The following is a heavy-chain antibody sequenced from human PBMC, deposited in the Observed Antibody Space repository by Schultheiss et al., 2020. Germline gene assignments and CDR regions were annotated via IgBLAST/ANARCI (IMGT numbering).Heavy chain of an antibody. Sequence: ASVKVSCKASGYTFTSYGISWVRQAPGQGLEWMGWISAYNGNTNYAQKFQGWVTMTRDTSISTAYMELSRLRSDDTAVYYCATVGPMAVALLAFDIWGQGTMVTVAS. CDR2: ISAYNGNT. CDR3: ATVGPMAVALLAFDI. J-gene: IGHJ3*02. D-gene: IGHD6-19*01. CDR1: GYTFTSYG. V-gene: IGHV1-18*01.